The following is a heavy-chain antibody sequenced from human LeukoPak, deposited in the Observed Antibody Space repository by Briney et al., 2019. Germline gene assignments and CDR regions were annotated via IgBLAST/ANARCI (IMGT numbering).Heavy chain of an antibody. CDR3: AKEMKWLHDAFDI. Sequence: PGGSLRLSCAASGFTFSSYAVSWVRQAPGRGLEWVSAISGSGGSTYYADSVEGRFTISRDNSKNTLYLQMKSQRSEDSAVYYCAKEMKWLHDAFDIWGQGTMVTVSS. V-gene: IGHV3-23*01. CDR2: ISGSGGST. CDR1: GFTFSSYA. D-gene: IGHD3-22*01. J-gene: IGHJ3*02.